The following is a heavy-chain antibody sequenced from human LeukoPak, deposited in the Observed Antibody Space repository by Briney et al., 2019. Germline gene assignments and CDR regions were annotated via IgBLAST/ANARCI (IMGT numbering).Heavy chain of an antibody. CDR1: GFTFSSYA. D-gene: IGHD2-21*02. Sequence: GGSLRLSCAASGFTFSSYAMHWVRQAPGKGLEWVAVISYDGSNKYYADSVKGRFTISRDNYKNTLYLEMNNLRAEDTAVYYCARDRRGVTAPYYFGMDVWGQGTAVTVSS. CDR3: ARDRRGVTAPYYFGMDV. CDR2: ISYDGSNK. V-gene: IGHV3-30*14. J-gene: IGHJ6*02.